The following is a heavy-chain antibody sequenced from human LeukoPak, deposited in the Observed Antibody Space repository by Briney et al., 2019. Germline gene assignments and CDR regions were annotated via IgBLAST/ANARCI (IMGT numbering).Heavy chain of an antibody. CDR1: GFTFSSYA. Sequence: PGGSLRLSCAASGFTFSSYAMHWVRQAPGKGLEYVSAISSNGGSTYYANSVKGRFTISGDNSKNTLYLQMGSLRAEDMAVYYCARVRLSGSYFFDYWGQGTLVTVSS. CDR2: ISSNGGST. CDR3: ARVRLSGSYFFDY. D-gene: IGHD1-26*01. J-gene: IGHJ4*02. V-gene: IGHV3-64*01.